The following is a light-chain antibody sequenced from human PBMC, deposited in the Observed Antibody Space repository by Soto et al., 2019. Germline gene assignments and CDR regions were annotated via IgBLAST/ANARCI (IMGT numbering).Light chain of an antibody. Sequence: QAALTQPASVSGSPGQSITISCTGTSSDVGGYNYVSWYQQHPGKAPKLMIYEVSNRPSGVSNRFSGSKSGNKASLTISGLQAEDEADYYCSSYTSSSTVFGGGTQLTVL. CDR1: SSDVGGYNY. V-gene: IGLV2-14*01. CDR2: EVS. CDR3: SSYTSSSTV. J-gene: IGLJ3*02.